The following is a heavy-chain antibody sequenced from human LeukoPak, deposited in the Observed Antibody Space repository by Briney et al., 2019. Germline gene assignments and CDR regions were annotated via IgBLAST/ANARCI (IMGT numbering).Heavy chain of an antibody. Sequence: PGGSLRLSCVDSGFTFANAWMSWVRQAPGKGLEWIGRIKSKTDGETTNYAEPVRGRFTISRDDSKSAVYLQMNSLKIEDTAVYYCTTDLGTYYHGSQRLIPIDYWGQGTLVTVSS. D-gene: IGHD3-10*01. CDR1: GFTFANAW. CDR3: TTDLGTYYHGSQRLIPIDY. V-gene: IGHV3-15*01. J-gene: IGHJ4*02. CDR2: IKSKTDGETT.